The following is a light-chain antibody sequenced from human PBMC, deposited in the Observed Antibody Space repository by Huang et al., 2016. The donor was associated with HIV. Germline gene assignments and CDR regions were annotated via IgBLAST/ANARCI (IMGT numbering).Light chain of an antibody. CDR1: QSVSSY. J-gene: IGKJ4*01. CDR3: QQRSNWPLT. CDR2: DAS. Sequence: EIVLTQSPATRSLSPGERATLSCRASQSVSSYLAWYQQKPGQDPRLLIYDASNRATGIPARFSGSGSGTDFTLTISSLEPEDFAVYYCQQRSNWPLTFGGGTKVEIK. V-gene: IGKV3-11*01.